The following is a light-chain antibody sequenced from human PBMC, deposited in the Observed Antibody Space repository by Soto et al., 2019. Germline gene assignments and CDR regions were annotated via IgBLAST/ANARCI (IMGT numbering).Light chain of an antibody. V-gene: IGLV2-14*03. Sequence: QSVLTQPASVSGSPGQSITISCTGTSSDVGAYEYVSWYQQHPGKAPKLLIYDVSNRPSGVSTRFSGSKSGNTASLTLSGLQAEDEGDYYCTSYTTRRLYVFGSGTKVTVL. CDR2: DVS. CDR1: SSDVGAYEY. J-gene: IGLJ1*01. CDR3: TSYTTRRLYV.